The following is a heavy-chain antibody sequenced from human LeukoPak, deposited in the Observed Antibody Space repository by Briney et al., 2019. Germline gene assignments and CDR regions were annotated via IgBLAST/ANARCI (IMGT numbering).Heavy chain of an antibody. CDR1: TLTFSDAW. CDR2: IKSKSFGGTT. CDR3: ATDYSGYDAFDI. D-gene: IGHD5-12*01. V-gene: IGHV3-15*01. Sequence: GGSLRLSCAASTLTFSDAWMSWVRQAPGKGLEWVGLIKSKSFGGTTDYAAAVKGRFTISRDDSKSTLFLQMDSLKTEDTAVYYCATDYSGYDAFDIWGLGTMAIVSS. J-gene: IGHJ3*02.